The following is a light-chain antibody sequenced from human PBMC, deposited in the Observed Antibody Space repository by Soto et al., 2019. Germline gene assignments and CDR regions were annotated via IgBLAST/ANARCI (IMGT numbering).Light chain of an antibody. J-gene: IGKJ4*01. CDR3: QQSYTLSPLT. Sequence: DIQMTQSPSSLSASVGDRVIITCRPSQSISNYLNWYQHKPGKAPKVLISAASNLQSGVPSRFSGSGSGTVFTLTISSLQPEDFATYFCQQSYTLSPLTFGGGTKVDIK. V-gene: IGKV1-39*01. CDR2: AAS. CDR1: QSISNY.